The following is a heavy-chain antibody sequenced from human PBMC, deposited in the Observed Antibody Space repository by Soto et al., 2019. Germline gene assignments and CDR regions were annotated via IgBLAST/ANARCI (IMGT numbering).Heavy chain of an antibody. CDR2: LYNDERT. Sequence: TSETLSLTCTVSGDSVSSHYWSWIRQPAGKGLEWLGRLYNDERTNYNPSPKSRVTMSMDTSKNQFSLKLRSLRPDDTAVYYCARWAGQVRDYGGPFDYWGQGTLVTVSS. CDR1: GDSVSSHY. D-gene: IGHD4-17*01. J-gene: IGHJ4*02. CDR3: ARWAGQVRDYGGPFDY. V-gene: IGHV4-4*07.